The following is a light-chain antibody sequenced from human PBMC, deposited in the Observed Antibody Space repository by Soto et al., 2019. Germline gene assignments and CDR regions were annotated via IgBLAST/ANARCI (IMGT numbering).Light chain of an antibody. V-gene: IGLV2-14*01. CDR3: CSYTVSGTYV. CDR1: SSDVCGYNY. Sequence: QSVLTRPASVSWSPGQSITISCTGTSSDVCGYNYVSWYQQHPGKAPKLMIYAVSNRPSGVSNRFSGSKSGNTATLTISGLQAEDEADYYCCSYTVSGTYVFGTGTKVTVL. J-gene: IGLJ1*01. CDR2: AVS.